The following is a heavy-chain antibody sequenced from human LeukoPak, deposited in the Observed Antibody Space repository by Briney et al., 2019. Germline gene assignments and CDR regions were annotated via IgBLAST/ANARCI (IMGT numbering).Heavy chain of an antibody. V-gene: IGHV3-9*03. D-gene: IGHD1-14*01. Sequence: GRSLRLSCAASGFTFDDYAMHWVRQAPGKGLEWVSGISWNSGSIGYADSVKGRFTISRDSAKNSLYLQMNSLRAEDMALYYCVRAFGMDYWGQGTLVTVSS. J-gene: IGHJ4*02. CDR1: GFTFDDYA. CDR3: VRAFGMDY. CDR2: ISWNSGSI.